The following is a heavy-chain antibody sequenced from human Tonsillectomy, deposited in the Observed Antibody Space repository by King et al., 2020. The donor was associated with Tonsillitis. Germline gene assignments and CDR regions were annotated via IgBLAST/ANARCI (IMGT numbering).Heavy chain of an antibody. V-gene: IGHV3-9*01. Sequence: EVQLVESGGGLVQPGRSLRLSCAASGFTFDDYGMHWVRQAPGKGLEGVSGISWNSGRMGYADSVKGRFSISRDNAKNSLYLQMNSLRAEDTALYYCAKDITITMDFGMDVWGQGTTVTVSS. CDR3: AKDITITMDFGMDV. CDR2: ISWNSGRM. J-gene: IGHJ6*02. D-gene: IGHD3-10*01. CDR1: GFTFDDYG.